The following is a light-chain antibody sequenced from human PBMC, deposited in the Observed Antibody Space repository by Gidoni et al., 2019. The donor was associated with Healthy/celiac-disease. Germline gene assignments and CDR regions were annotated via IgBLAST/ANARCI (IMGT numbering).Light chain of an antibody. CDR2: AAS. CDR1: QSISSY. CDR3: QQSYSTPRT. Sequence: DIQMTQPPSSLSASVGYRVTITCRASQSISSYLNWYQQKPGTAPKLLIYAASSLQSGVPSRCSGSGSGTDFTLTISSLQPEDFATYYCQQSYSTPRTFGQGTKLEIK. V-gene: IGKV1-39*01. J-gene: IGKJ2*01.